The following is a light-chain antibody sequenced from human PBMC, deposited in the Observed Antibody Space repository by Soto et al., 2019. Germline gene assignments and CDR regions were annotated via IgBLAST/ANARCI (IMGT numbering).Light chain of an antibody. J-gene: IGKJ1*01. V-gene: IGKV1-5*01. CDR3: QQYNSFSPWA. CDR1: QTISTW. Sequence: DTQMTQSPSTLSSSVGERVTITCRASQTISTWLAWYQQKPGKAPKFLIYDASSLESGVPARFSGSGSGTEFTLTISSLQPDDFATYFCQQYNSFSPWAFGQGTKVEIK. CDR2: DAS.